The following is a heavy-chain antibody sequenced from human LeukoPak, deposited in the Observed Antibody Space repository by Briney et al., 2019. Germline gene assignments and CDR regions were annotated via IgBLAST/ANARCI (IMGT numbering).Heavy chain of an antibody. CDR1: GGSISSGSYY. CDR2: INHSGST. CDR3: ARGRSGSSSGWPKRYYFDY. D-gene: IGHD6-19*01. V-gene: IGHV4-39*07. Sequence: SETLSLTCTVSGGSISSGSYYWSWIRQPPGKGLEWIGEINHSGSTNYNPSLKSRVTISVDTSKNQFSLKLSSVTAADTAVYYCARGRSGSSSGWPKRYYFDYWGQGTLVTVSS. J-gene: IGHJ4*02.